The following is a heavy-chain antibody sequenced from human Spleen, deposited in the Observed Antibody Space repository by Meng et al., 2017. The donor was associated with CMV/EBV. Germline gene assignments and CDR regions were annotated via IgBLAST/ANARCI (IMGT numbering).Heavy chain of an antibody. J-gene: IGHJ4*02. D-gene: IGHD2-21*01. Sequence: SGASVSSDSWWSGVRQAPGKGLEWIGEIYDSGITNYNPSLKSRVTISVDKSTNQFSLKLTSVTAADTAIYYCARAYCGGDCYSGFDFWGPGTLVTVSS. CDR1: GASVSSDSW. CDR2: IYDSGIT. V-gene: IGHV4-4*02. CDR3: ARAYCGGDCYSGFDF.